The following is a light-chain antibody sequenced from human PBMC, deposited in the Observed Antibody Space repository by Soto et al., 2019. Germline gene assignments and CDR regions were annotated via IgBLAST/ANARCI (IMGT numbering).Light chain of an antibody. J-gene: IGLJ3*02. CDR3: SSYATSRTRPWV. Sequence: QSALTQPASVSGSPGQSITISCTGTSSDVGGYNYVSWYQQHPGKAPKLMIYEVSNRPSGVSNRFSGSKSGNTASLTISGLQAEDKADYYCSSYATSRTRPWVFGGGTKLTVL. CDR1: SSDVGGYNY. V-gene: IGLV2-14*01. CDR2: EVS.